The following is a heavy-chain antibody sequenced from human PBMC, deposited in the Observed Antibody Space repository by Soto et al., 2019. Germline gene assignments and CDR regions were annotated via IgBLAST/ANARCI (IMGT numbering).Heavy chain of an antibody. Sequence: GGSLRLSCAASGFTFSSYGMHLVRQAPGKGLECASGISYDGNNKYYADSVKGRSTISRDNSKNTLYLQMNSLRAEDTAMYYCAKFDYSYGSRSSLLDSWGQGSLVTVSS. CDR2: ISYDGNNK. CDR1: GFTFSSYG. J-gene: IGHJ4*02. CDR3: AKFDYSYGSRSSLLDS. D-gene: IGHD3-10*01. V-gene: IGHV3-30*18.